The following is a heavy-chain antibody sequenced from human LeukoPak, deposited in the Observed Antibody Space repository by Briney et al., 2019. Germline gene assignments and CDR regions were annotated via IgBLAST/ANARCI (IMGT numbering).Heavy chain of an antibody. J-gene: IGHJ1*01. V-gene: IGHV5-51*01. Sequence: GESLKISCKASGYSFTSPWIGWVRQMPGKGLEWMGIIDPSDSETRYTPSFQGQVTISADKSLTTAYLQWNSLRASDTAMYYCARQTAMGRSGDHWGQGTLVTVSS. CDR3: ARQTAMGRSGDH. D-gene: IGHD5-18*01. CDR1: GYSFTSPW. CDR2: IDPSDSET.